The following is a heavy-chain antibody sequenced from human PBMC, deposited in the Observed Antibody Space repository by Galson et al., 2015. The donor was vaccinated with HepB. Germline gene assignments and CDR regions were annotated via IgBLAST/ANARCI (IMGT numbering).Heavy chain of an antibody. CDR1: GFTFSSYS. D-gene: IGHD6-19*01. J-gene: IGHJ6*02. Sequence: SLRLSCAASGFTFSSYSMNWVRQAPGKGLEWVSYISSSSSTIYYADSVKGRFTISRDNAKNSLYLQMNSLRAEDTAVYYCARDLPHPSGWHDKEVGTDVWGQGTTVTVSS. CDR3: ARDLPHPSGWHDKEVGTDV. V-gene: IGHV3-48*01. CDR2: ISSSSSTI.